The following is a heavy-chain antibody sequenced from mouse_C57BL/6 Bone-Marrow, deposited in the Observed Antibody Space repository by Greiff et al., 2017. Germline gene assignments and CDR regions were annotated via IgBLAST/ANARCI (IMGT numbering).Heavy chain of an antibody. CDR2: IDPENGDT. CDR1: CFHIKDSY. V-gene: IGHV14-4*01. D-gene: IGHD1-1*01. Sequence: EVQLQQSGAELVRPGASVTLSCTASCFHIKDSYVHWVEQSPEQGLEWLGWIDPENGDTEYASKFQGKATITADTSSNTAYLQLSSLTSEDTAVYYCTTVVHYWGQGTTLTVSS. J-gene: IGHJ2*01. CDR3: TTVVHY.